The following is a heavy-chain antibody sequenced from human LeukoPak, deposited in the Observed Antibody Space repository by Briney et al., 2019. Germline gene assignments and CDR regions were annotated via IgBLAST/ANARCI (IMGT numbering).Heavy chain of an antibody. Sequence: SETLSLTCAVSGGSISSSNWWSWVRQPPGKGLEWIGEIYHSGSTNYNPSLKSRVTISVDKSKNQFSLKLSSVTAADTAVYCCARDRITIFGVVKWNLCDPWGQGTLVTVSS. J-gene: IGHJ5*02. CDR1: GGSISSSNW. CDR3: ARDRITIFGVVKWNLCDP. CDR2: IYHSGST. D-gene: IGHD3-3*01. V-gene: IGHV4-4*01.